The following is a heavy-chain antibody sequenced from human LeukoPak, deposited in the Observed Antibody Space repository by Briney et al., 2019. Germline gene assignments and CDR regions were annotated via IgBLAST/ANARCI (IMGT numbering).Heavy chain of an antibody. D-gene: IGHD6-13*01. V-gene: IGHV4-34*01. CDR1: GGSFSGYY. CDR3: ARGYSSPSSRYFDY. CDR2: INHSGST. Sequence: NPSETLSLTCAVYGGSFSGYYWSWIRQPPGKGLEWIGEINHSGSTNYNPYLKSRVTISVDTSKNQFSLKLSSVTAADTAVYYCARGYSSPSSRYFDYWGQGTLVTVSS. J-gene: IGHJ4*02.